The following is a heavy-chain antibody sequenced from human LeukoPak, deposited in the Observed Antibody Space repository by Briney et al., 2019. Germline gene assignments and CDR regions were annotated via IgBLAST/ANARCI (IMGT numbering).Heavy chain of an antibody. J-gene: IGHJ4*02. CDR3: ATDPDVGPFGY. CDR1: GGSFSGYS. CDR2: INHSGST. Sequence: SETLSLTCAVYGGSFSGYSWSWIRQPPGKGLEWIGEINHSGSTNYNPSLKSRVTISVDTSKNQFSLKLSSVTAADTAVYYCATDPDVGPFGYWGQGTLVTVSS. V-gene: IGHV4-34*01.